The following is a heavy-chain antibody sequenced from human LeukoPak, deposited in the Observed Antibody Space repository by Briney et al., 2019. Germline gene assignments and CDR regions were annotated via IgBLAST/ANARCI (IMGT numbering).Heavy chain of an antibody. CDR2: IYYSGST. CDR1: GGSISSSSYY. V-gene: IGHV4-39*01. D-gene: IGHD3-22*01. Sequence: SETLSLTCTVSGGSISSSSYYWGGIRQPPGKGLEWIGSIYYSGSTYYNPSLKSRVTISVDTSKNQYSLKLSSVTAADTAVYYCARLPLDSSGQNWFDPWGQGTLVTVSS. J-gene: IGHJ5*02. CDR3: ARLPLDSSGQNWFDP.